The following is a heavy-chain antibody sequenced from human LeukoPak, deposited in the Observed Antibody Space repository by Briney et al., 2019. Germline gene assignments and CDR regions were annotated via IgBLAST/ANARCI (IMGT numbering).Heavy chain of an antibody. CDR2: MNPNSGNT. CDR1: GYTFTSYD. CDR3: ARDFHGAYYDSSGYYHFDY. Sequence: RASVKVSCKASGYTFTSYDINWVRQATGQGLEWMGWMNPNSGNTGYAQKFQGRVTITRNTSISTAYMELSSLRSEDTAVYYCARDFHGAYYDSSGYYHFDYWGQGTLVTVSS. J-gene: IGHJ4*02. D-gene: IGHD3-22*01. V-gene: IGHV1-8*01.